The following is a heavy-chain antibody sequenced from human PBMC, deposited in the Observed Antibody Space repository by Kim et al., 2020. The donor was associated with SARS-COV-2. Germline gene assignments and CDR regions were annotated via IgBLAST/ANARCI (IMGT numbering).Heavy chain of an antibody. D-gene: IGHD2-2*01. Sequence: GGSLRLSCAASGFTFSSYSMNWVRQAPGKGLEWVSSISSSSSYIYYADSVKGRFTISRDNAKNSLYLQMNSLRAEDTAVYYCARDLGYCSSTSCPHNWFDPWGQGTLVTVSS. CDR3: ARDLGYCSSTSCPHNWFDP. CDR1: GFTFSSYS. J-gene: IGHJ5*02. CDR2: ISSSSSYI. V-gene: IGHV3-21*01.